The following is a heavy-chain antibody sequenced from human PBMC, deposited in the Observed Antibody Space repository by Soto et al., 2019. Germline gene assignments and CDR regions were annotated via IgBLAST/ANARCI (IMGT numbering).Heavy chain of an antibody. CDR3: ARNSLRQYYYGMDV. V-gene: IGHV5-51*01. Sequence: PGESLKISCHGSGYSFANYWIAWVRQMPGKGLEWVGVIYPGDSDTRYSPSFRGQVTISADKSISHVYLQWSSLKASDTAMYYCARNSLRQYYYGMDVWGQGTTVPVSS. CDR1: GYSFANYW. D-gene: IGHD3-10*01. CDR2: IYPGDSDT. J-gene: IGHJ6*02.